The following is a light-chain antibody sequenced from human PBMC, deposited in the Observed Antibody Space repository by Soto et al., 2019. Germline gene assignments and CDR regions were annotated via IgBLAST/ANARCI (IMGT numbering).Light chain of an antibody. J-gene: IGKJ2*01. CDR3: QQYYSYPFT. CDR1: QSPNNW. Sequence: DSQLTQYPSTLSASVGERVTITCRASQSPNNWMAWYQQKSGKAPKLLIYDVSTLASGVPSRFSGSVSGTECALTISSLQPDDSATYYWQQYYSYPFTFGQGTKVEVK. CDR2: DVS. V-gene: IGKV1-5*01.